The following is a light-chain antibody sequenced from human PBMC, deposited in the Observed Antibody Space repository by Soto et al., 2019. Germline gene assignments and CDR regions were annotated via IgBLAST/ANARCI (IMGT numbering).Light chain of an antibody. Sequence: DIQLTQPPSSLSASVGDRVTITCRASQSISTYINWYQHKPGKAPKVLIYAASILPSGVPSRFSGGGSGTDFTLTINSLQPEDFATYYCQQSSNTPYTLGQGTKVDNK. CDR2: AAS. J-gene: IGKJ2*01. CDR1: QSISTY. V-gene: IGKV1-39*01. CDR3: QQSSNTPYT.